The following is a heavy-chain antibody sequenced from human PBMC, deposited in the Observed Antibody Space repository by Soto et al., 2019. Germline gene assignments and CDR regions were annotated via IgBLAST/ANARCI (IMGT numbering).Heavy chain of an antibody. V-gene: IGHV3-74*01. J-gene: IGHJ4*02. CDR1: GFSLSDYW. CDR3: ALGAKGYYYFAY. D-gene: IGHD1-26*01. Sequence: EVQLVESGGGLVKPGGSLRLSCAASGFSLSDYWMHWVRQAPGEGLVWLSRITRDGSSTNYADSVKGRFTISRDNAKNTMYPQVNSLRGEDTAVSYCALGAKGYYYFAYWGQGTLVTVSS. CDR2: ITRDGSST.